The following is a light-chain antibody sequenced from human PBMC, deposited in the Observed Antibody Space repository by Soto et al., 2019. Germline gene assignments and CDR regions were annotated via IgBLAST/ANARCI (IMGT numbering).Light chain of an antibody. V-gene: IGKV1-13*02. J-gene: IGKJ4*01. Sequence: AIQLTQSPSSLSASVGDRVTITCRASQGISSALVWYQQKPGKAPKLLIYDASNLESRVPSRFSGSGSGTDFTLTISSLQPEDFATYDCQQFSIYPLTVGGGTKVEIQ. CDR1: QGISSA. CDR3: QQFSIYPLT. CDR2: DAS.